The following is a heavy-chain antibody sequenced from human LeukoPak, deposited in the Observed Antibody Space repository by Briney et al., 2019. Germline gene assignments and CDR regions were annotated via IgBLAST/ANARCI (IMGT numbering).Heavy chain of an antibody. V-gene: IGHV1-69*13. Sequence: GASVKVSCKASGGTFSSYVISWVRQAPGQGLEWMGGIIPIFGTANYAQKFQGRVTITADESTSTAYMELSSLRSEDTAVYYCARAYGSGSYLQAKNWFDPWGQGTLVTVSS. J-gene: IGHJ5*02. CDR2: IIPIFGTA. D-gene: IGHD3-10*01. CDR1: GGTFSSYV. CDR3: ARAYGSGSYLQAKNWFDP.